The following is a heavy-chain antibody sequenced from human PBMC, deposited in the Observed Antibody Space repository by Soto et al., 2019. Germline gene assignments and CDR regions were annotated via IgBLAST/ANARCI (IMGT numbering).Heavy chain of an antibody. Sequence: QITLKESGPTLVKPTQTLTLTCTFSGFSLSSTRMAVGWIRQPPGKALEWLALIYWDDDKRYSPFLKSRLTITKDTAKNQVVLTRANMDPVDTARYYCAHIVVAGVGYYFDYWGQGTLVTVSS. D-gene: IGHD6-19*01. V-gene: IGHV2-5*02. J-gene: IGHJ4*02. CDR3: AHIVVAGVGYYFDY. CDR1: GFSLSSTRMA. CDR2: IYWDDDK.